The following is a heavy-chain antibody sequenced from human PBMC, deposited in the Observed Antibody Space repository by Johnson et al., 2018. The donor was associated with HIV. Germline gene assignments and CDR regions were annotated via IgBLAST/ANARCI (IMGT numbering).Heavy chain of an antibody. J-gene: IGHJ3*02. CDR2: ISYDGSNK. V-gene: IGHV3-30*04. Sequence: HVQLVESGGGVVQPGRSLRLSCAASEFTFSSYAMHWVRQAPGKGLEWVAVISYDGSNKYYADSVKGRFTISRDNSKNTLSLQMNSPRVDDTAIYYCAKVRRAYYEDAFDIWGQGTMVTVSS. D-gene: IGHD3-22*01. CDR1: EFTFSSYA. CDR3: AKVRRAYYEDAFDI.